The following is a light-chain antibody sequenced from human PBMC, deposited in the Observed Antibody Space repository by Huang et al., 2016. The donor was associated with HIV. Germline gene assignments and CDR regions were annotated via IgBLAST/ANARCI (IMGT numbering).Light chain of an antibody. Sequence: EIKMTQSPATLSVSPGGRATLSCRASQNVRNNLAWYQQKNGQAPRLLIYDTSTRASGIPARFSGSGSGTEFTLTISGLQSEDFAIYYCQQYDKWPPGLTFGGGTKVEI. CDR3: QQYDKWPPGLT. CDR1: QNVRNN. V-gene: IGKV3D-15*01. J-gene: IGKJ4*01. CDR2: DTS.